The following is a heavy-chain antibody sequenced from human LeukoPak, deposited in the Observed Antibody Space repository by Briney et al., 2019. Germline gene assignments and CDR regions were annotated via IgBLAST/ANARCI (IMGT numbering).Heavy chain of an antibody. CDR2: ISHSGGT. CDR3: ARHAGWAFDI. Sequence: SETLSLTCAVYGGSFSGYWSWIREPPGKGLEWIGEISHSGGTKHNPSLKSRDTISVDTSKSQVSLKMTSVTAADTAIYYCARHAGWAFDIWGQGTAVTVSS. D-gene: IGHD2-15*01. V-gene: IGHV4-34*01. J-gene: IGHJ3*02. CDR1: GGSFSGY.